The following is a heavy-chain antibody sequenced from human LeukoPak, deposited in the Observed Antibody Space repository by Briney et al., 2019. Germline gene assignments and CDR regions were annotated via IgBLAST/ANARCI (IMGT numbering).Heavy chain of an antibody. Sequence: PSETLSLTCTVSGGSISSYYWSWIRQPAGKGLEWIGSIYHSGSTYYNPSLKSRVTISVDTSKNQFSLKLSSVTAADTAVYYCARRLGQYYYYMDVWGKGTTVTVSS. CDR2: IYHSGST. J-gene: IGHJ6*03. CDR1: GGSISSYY. D-gene: IGHD7-27*01. CDR3: ARRLGQYYYYMDV. V-gene: IGHV4-59*08.